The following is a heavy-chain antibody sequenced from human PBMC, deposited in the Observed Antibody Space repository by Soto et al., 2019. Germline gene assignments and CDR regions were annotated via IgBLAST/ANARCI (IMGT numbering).Heavy chain of an antibody. CDR3: ASRGPGNSVDY. D-gene: IGHD5-12*01. CDR2: IYRTGST. Sequence: SETLSLTCAVSGGSFTSNNWWTWVRQPPGQGLEWIGEIYRTGSTNYNPSLKSRVTISLDKSENQFSLKVTSLTAADTAVYYCASRGPGNSVDYWGQGTLVTVSS. J-gene: IGHJ4*02. V-gene: IGHV4-4*02. CDR1: GGSFTSNNW.